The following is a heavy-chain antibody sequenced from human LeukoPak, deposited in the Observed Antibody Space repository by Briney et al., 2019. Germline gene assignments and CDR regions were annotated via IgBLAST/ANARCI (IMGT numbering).Heavy chain of an antibody. Sequence: GGSLRLSCAASGFSSYGMHWVRQAPARGLEGVAFIGYDGMNKLYADSVKGRFTISRDNSKNTLYLQMNSLRAEDTAVYYCAKSDYDSSGYYYFEYRGQGTLVTVSS. V-gene: IGHV3-30*02. CDR3: AKSDYDSSGYYYFEY. J-gene: IGHJ4*02. CDR1: GFSSYG. D-gene: IGHD3-22*01. CDR2: IGYDGMNK.